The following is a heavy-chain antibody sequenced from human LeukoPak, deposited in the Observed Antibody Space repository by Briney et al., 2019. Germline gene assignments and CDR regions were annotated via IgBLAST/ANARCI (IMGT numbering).Heavy chain of an antibody. CDR3: ARTTYYYGSGTYGNGYFFDY. Sequence: GGSLRLSCAASGFTFNNYEMNWVRQAPGEGLEWVSYISSSGSSIYYADSVKGRFTISRDNAKNSLYQQMSSLRAEDTAIYYCARTTYYYGSGTYGNGYFFDYWGQGTLVTVSS. CDR2: ISSSGSSI. CDR1: GFTFNNYE. D-gene: IGHD3-10*01. V-gene: IGHV3-48*03. J-gene: IGHJ4*02.